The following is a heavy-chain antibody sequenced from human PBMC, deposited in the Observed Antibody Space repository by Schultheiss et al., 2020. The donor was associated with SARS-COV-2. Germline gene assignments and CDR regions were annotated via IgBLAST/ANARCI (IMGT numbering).Heavy chain of an antibody. Sequence: GGSLRLSCKGSGYRFTNYWIAWVRQVPEKGLEWMGIVYPGDSETRYSPSFEGQVTISVDKSITTAYLQWASLKASDTAMYYCARPRSGFDYGSIDYWGQGTLVTVSS. CDR1: GYRFTNYW. V-gene: IGHV5-51*01. D-gene: IGHD3-10*01. CDR2: VYPGDSET. CDR3: ARPRSGFDYGSIDY. J-gene: IGHJ4*02.